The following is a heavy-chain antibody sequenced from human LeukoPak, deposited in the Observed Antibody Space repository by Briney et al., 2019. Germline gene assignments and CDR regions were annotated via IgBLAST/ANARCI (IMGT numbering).Heavy chain of an antibody. CDR2: IYYSGST. J-gene: IGHJ5*02. Sequence: PSETLSPTCTVSGGSISSNSYYWSWIRQHPGKGLEWIGYIYYSGSTYYNPSLKSRVTISAATSKNQFSLKLSSVTAADTAVYYCARAAANEIGAVRNWFDPWGQGTLVTVSS. V-gene: IGHV4-30-4*08. CDR3: ARAAANEIGAVRNWFDP. CDR1: GGSISSNSYY. D-gene: IGHD6-13*01.